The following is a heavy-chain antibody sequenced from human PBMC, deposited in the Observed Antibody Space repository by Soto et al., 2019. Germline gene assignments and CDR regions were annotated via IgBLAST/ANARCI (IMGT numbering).Heavy chain of an antibody. CDR2: ISNDGSSE. CDR1: GFSFNFYA. Sequence: QVQLVESGGGVVQPGRSLRISCAATGFSFNFYAMYWVRQAPGKGLEWVAMISNDGSSENYADSVRGRFIISRDNSKKTVFLQMNSLRPEDTATYYCVRDSGANYGTFWYFDLWGRGTLVTVSS. V-gene: IGHV3-30-3*01. J-gene: IGHJ2*01. CDR3: VRDSGANYGTFWYFDL. D-gene: IGHD5-18*01.